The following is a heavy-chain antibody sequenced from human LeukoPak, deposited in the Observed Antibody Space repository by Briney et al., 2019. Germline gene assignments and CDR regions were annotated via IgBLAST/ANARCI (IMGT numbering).Heavy chain of an antibody. CDR1: GFTFSSYA. D-gene: IGHD2-2*01. Sequence: GGSLRLSCAASGFTFSSYAMSWVRQAPGKGLEWVSATSGSGGSTYYADSVKGRFAISRDNSKNTLYLQMNSLRAEDTAVYYCAKEVPDIVVVPAAMTSVDYWGQGTLVTVSS. CDR3: AKEVPDIVVVPAAMTSVDY. CDR2: TSGSGGST. V-gene: IGHV3-23*01. J-gene: IGHJ4*02.